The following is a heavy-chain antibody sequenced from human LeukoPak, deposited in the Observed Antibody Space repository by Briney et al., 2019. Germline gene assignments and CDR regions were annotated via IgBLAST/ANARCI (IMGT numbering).Heavy chain of an antibody. J-gene: IGHJ4*02. CDR2: IYYSGST. Sequence: SETLSLTCTVSGGSISSSSYYWGWIRQPPGKGLEWIGSIYYSGSTYYNPSLKSRVTISVDTSKNQFSLKLSSVTAADTAVYYCARTPTPRRIAAAGTGFDYWGQGTLVTVSS. D-gene: IGHD6-13*01. V-gene: IGHV4-39*01. CDR1: GGSISSSSYY. CDR3: ARTPTPRRIAAAGTGFDY.